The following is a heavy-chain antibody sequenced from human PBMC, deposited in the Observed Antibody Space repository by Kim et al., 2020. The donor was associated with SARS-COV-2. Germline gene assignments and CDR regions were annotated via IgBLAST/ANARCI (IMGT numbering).Heavy chain of an antibody. CDR3: ARFYDSGFASGWY. J-gene: IGHJ2*01. V-gene: IGHV4-30-2*01. CDR1: GGSINSGGYS. Sequence: SETLSLTCAVSGGSINSGGYSWSWIRQPPGKGLEWIGYIYYSGNTYYNPSLKSLITISVDISKNQFSLKLNSVTAADTAVYYCARFYDSGFASGWY. D-gene: IGHD4-17*01. CDR2: IYYSGNT.